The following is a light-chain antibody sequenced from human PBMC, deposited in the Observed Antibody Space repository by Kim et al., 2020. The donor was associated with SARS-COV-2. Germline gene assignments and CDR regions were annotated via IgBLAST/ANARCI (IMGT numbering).Light chain of an antibody. Sequence: SPGERAPLSCRASQSVSSSYVAWYQQKPGQAPRLLIYGASSRATGIPDRFSGSGSGTDFTLTISRLEPEDFAVYYCQQYGSSPLYTFGQGTKLEI. V-gene: IGKV3-20*01. CDR1: QSVSSSY. CDR3: QQYGSSPLYT. CDR2: GAS. J-gene: IGKJ2*01.